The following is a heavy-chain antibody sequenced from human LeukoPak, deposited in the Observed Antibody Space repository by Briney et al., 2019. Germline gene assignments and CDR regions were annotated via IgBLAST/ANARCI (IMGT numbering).Heavy chain of an antibody. D-gene: IGHD5-18*01. J-gene: IGHJ4*02. Sequence: SETLSLTCAVYGGSFSGYYWSWIRQPPGKGLEWIGEINHSGSTNYNPSLKSRVTISVDTSKNQFSLKLSSVTAADTAVYYCARSWIQLHYFDHWGQGTLVTVSS. CDR3: ARSWIQLHYFDH. CDR2: INHSGST. V-gene: IGHV4-34*01. CDR1: GGSFSGYY.